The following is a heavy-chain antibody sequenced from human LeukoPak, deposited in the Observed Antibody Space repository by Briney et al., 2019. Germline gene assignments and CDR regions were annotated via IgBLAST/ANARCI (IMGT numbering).Heavy chain of an antibody. CDR2: ILPIFGIA. D-gene: IGHD6-6*01. V-gene: IGHV1-69*04. Sequence: ASVKVSCKASGGTFSSYAISWVRQAPGHGLEWMGRILPIFGIANYAQKFQGRVTLTADKSTSTAYMELSSLRSEDTAVYYCARERYSSSSYQSYPDYWGQGTLVTVSS. CDR3: ARERYSSSSYQSYPDY. CDR1: GGTFSSYA. J-gene: IGHJ4*02.